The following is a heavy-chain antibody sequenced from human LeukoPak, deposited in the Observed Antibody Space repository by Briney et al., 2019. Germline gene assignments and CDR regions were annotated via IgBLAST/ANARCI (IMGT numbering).Heavy chain of an antibody. CDR3: ARGVDTAMGYAFDI. Sequence: GASVKVSCKASGYTFTGYYMHWVRQAPGQGLEWMGWINPNSGGTNYAQKFQGRVTMTRDTSISTAYMELSRLRSDDTAVYYCARGVDTAMGYAFDIWGQGTMVTVSS. CDR2: INPNSGGT. D-gene: IGHD5-18*01. V-gene: IGHV1-2*02. CDR1: GYTFTGYY. J-gene: IGHJ3*02.